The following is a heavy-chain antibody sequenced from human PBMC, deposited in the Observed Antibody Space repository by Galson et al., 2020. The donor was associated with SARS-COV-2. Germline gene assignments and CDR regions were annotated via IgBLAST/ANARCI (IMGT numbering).Heavy chain of an antibody. D-gene: IGHD5-12*01. CDR1: GYTFINYD. V-gene: IGHV1-8*01. Sequence: GESLKISCKTSGYTFINYDINWVRQATGHALEWMGWMNPDSGNTGYAQKFQGRVTMTRNTSIGTAYMELSSLRSEDTAVYYCAVEGDSDYDYVIGYWGQGTLVTVSS. J-gene: IGHJ4*02. CDR2: MNPDSGNT. CDR3: AVEGDSDYDYVIGY.